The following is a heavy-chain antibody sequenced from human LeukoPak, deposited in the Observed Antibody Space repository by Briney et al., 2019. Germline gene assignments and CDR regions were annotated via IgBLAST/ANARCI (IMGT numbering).Heavy chain of an antibody. CDR1: GVTLSNYA. Sequence: GRSLRLSSTASGVTLSNYAMHWVRRPPGRGLEWVAVISFDGTNKYYGDSVEGRFSVSRDNSKNTLYLQMNSLRPDDTAMYYCATDYGDYEPIDFWGQGTLVTVSS. J-gene: IGHJ4*02. D-gene: IGHD4-17*01. V-gene: IGHV3-30*04. CDR2: ISFDGTNK. CDR3: ATDYGDYEPIDF.